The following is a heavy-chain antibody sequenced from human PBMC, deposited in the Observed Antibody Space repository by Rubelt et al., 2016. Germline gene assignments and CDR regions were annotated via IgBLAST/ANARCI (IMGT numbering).Heavy chain of an antibody. J-gene: IGHJ4*02. CDR3: ARDLPPFRRYNWNFPLDY. V-gene: IGHV1-18*01. CDR2: ISAYNGNT. CDR1: GYTFTSYG. Sequence: QVQLVQSGAEVKKPGASVKVSCKASGYTFTSYGISWVRQAPGQGLEWMGWISAYNGNTNYAQKLQGGVTMTTDTSTSTAYMELRGLRSDDTAVYYCARDLPPFRRYNWNFPLDYWGQGTLVTVSS. D-gene: IGHD1-7*01.